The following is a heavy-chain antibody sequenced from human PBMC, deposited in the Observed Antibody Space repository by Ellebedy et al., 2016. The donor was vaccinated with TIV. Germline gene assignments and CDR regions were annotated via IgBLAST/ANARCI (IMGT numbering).Heavy chain of an antibody. CDR1: GGSIIGYY. CDR2: ISYTGST. J-gene: IGHJ6*02. CDR3: ARNEVGITIYGMDV. D-gene: IGHD3-10*01. V-gene: IGHV4-59*01. Sequence: MPGGSLRLSCTVSGGSIIGYYWSWIRQSPGKGLEWIGYISYTGSTNYNPSLESRATISLHPSKTHFSLNVTSVTAADTAVYYCARNEVGITIYGMDVWGQGTTVTVSS.